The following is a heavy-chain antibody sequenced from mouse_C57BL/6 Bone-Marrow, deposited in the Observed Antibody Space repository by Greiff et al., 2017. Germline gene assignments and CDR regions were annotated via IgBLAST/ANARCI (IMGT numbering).Heavy chain of an antibody. CDR2: ISDGGSYT. D-gene: IGHD2-3*01. CDR1: GFTFSSYA. Sequence: EVMLVESGGGLVKPGGSLKLSCAASGFTFSSYAMSWVRQTPEKRLEWVATISDGGSYTYYANNVKGRFTISRDNAKNNLYLQMSHLKSEDTAMYYCAKDLVRVTLYDYWGQGTTLTVSS. J-gene: IGHJ2*01. CDR3: AKDLVRVTLYDY. V-gene: IGHV5-4*01.